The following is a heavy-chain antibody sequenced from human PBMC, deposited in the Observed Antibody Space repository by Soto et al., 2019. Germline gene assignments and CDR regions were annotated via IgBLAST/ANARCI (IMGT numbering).Heavy chain of an antibody. Sequence: SSVMVYCTACVDISSIHGINWVRQAPGQGLEWMGGTVPMYGTANYAQKFQGRVTITADESTSTAYMELSSLRSEDTAVYYCARPSGSYFYYYYGMDVWGQGTTVTVSS. V-gene: IGHV1-69*01. CDR2: TVPMYGTA. CDR3: ARPSGSYFYYYYGMDV. CDR1: VDISSIHG. J-gene: IGHJ6*02. D-gene: IGHD1-26*01.